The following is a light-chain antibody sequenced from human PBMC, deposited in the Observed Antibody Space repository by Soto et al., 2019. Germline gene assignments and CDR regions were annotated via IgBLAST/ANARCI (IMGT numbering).Light chain of an antibody. CDR2: GAS. Sequence: EIARTQSSATLSVSPGERATLSCRASQSVSSNLAWYQRKPGQAPRLLIYGASTRATGVPARFSGSGSGTEFTLTISSLQTEDFAVYYCHQYNNWPPWTFGQGTKVDIK. CDR3: HQYNNWPPWT. V-gene: IGKV3-15*01. J-gene: IGKJ1*01. CDR1: QSVSSN.